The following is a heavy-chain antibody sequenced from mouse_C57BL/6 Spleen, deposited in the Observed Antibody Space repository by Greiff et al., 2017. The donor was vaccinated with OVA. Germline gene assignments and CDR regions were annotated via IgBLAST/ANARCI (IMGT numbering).Heavy chain of an antibody. J-gene: IGHJ2*01. V-gene: IGHV1-54*01. CDR3: ASGRDFDY. CDR1: GYAFTNYL. CDR2: INPGSGGT. Sequence: VQLKESGAELVRPGTSVKVSCKASGYAFTNYLIEWVKQRPGQGLEWIGVINPGSGGTNYNEKFKGKATLTADKSSSTAYMQLSSLTSEDSAVYFCASGRDFDYWGQGTTLTVSS.